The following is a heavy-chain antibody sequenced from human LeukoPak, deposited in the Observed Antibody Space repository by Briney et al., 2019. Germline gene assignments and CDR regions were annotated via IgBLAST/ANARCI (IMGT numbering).Heavy chain of an antibody. CDR2: IRSNGEST. J-gene: IGHJ6*03. CDR1: GFTFSTYA. Sequence: GGSLRLSCAASGFTFSTYAMHWVRQAPGKGLEYISAIRSNGESTFYANSVKDRFIISRDNSQNTLYLQMGSLRTEDMAVYYCARMGGFCSGNTCYSPYSYYMDVWGKGTTVTVSS. D-gene: IGHD2-15*01. CDR3: ARMGGFCSGNTCYSPYSYYMDV. V-gene: IGHV3-64*01.